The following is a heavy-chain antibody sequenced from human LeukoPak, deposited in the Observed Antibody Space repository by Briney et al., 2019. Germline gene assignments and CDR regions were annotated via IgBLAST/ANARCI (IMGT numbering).Heavy chain of an antibody. V-gene: IGHV4-61*01. CDR2: MFFSVST. J-gene: IGHJ4*02. CDR3: AGMSEGAYYFYY. Sequence: PSESLSLTCIVSGGSVSSGSYYWGWIRQPPGKGLEWIGFMFFSVSTNYNPSLKTRVTISVETSKNQCSLKLSSVTAAGTAVYYSAGMSEGAYYFYYWGQGTLVTVSS. CDR1: GGSVSSGSYY.